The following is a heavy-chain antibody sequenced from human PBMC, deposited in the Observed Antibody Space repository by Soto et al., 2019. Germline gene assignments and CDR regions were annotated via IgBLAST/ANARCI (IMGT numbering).Heavy chain of an antibody. V-gene: IGHV3-23*01. D-gene: IGHD6-13*01. CDR3: AKRSPYSSGWYSPIFDY. J-gene: IGHJ4*02. Sequence: LRLSCAASGFSFSDYAMSWVRQAPGKGLEWVSVISESGGGTHYADSVRGRFTVSRDNSKNSLSLRMNSLRDEDTAVYFCAKRSPYSSGWYSPIFDYWGQGALVTVSS. CDR2: ISESGGGT. CDR1: GFSFSDYA.